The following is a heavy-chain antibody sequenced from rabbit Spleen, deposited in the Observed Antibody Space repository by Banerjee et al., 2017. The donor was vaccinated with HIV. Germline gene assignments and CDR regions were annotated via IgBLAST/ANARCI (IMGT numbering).Heavy chain of an antibody. J-gene: IGHJ6*01. CDR1: GFSFSSSYY. Sequence: QSLQESGGGLFQPGGSLALTCTASGFSFSSSYYMCWVRQAPGKGLEWIACIYGGGSGSTYYASWAKGRFTISKTSATTVTLQMTSLTAADTATYFCARESSYAAYAADGYAARYYGMDLWGPGTLVTVS. CDR2: IYGGGSGST. V-gene: IGHV1S40*01. CDR3: ARESSYAAYAADGYAARYYGMDL. D-gene: IGHD6-1*01.